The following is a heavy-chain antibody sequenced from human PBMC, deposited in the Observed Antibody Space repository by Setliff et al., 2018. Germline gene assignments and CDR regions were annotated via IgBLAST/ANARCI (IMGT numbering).Heavy chain of an antibody. CDR1: GASIDSLTW. D-gene: IGHD1-26*01. CDR3: AKGGGRYHTDS. J-gene: IGHJ4*02. V-gene: IGHV4-4*02. CDR2: IYHVGPS. Sequence: PSETPSLTCAVSGASIDSLTWWSWVRQPPGKGLEWIGEIYHVGPSVHYNPSLKSRVTISVDKSKNQVSLRLTSVTAADTAVYYCAKGGGRYHTDSWGLGTLVTVSS.